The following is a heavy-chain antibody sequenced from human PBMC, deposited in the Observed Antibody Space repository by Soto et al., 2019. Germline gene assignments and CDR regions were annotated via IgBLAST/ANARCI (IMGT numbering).Heavy chain of an antibody. CDR2: INPDSGGT. J-gene: IGHJ3*02. D-gene: IGHD3-22*01. V-gene: IGHV1-2*02. CDR1: GYTFTGYY. CDR3: ARDSDSSGFSRDAFDI. Sequence: ASVKVSCKASGYTFTGYYMHWVRQAPGQGLEWMGWINPDSGGTNYAQKFQGRVTMTRDTSISTAYMELYRLRSDDTSVYYCARDSDSSGFSRDAFDIWGQGTLVTVSS.